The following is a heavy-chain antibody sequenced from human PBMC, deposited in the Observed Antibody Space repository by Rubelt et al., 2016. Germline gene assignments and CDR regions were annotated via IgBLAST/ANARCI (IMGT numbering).Heavy chain of an antibody. CDR1: GFTFSSYS. D-gene: IGHD3-22*01. V-gene: IGHV3-21*04. CDR2: ISSSSSYI. J-gene: IGHJ4*02. CDR3: ARSKRTDYYDSSGYIY. Sequence: EVQLVESGGGLVKPGGSLRLSCAASGFTFSSYSMNWVRQAPGKGLEWVSSISSSSSYIYYADSVKGRFTISRDNAKNSLYLQMNSLRAEDTAGYYCARSKRTDYYDSSGYIYWGQGTLVTVSS.